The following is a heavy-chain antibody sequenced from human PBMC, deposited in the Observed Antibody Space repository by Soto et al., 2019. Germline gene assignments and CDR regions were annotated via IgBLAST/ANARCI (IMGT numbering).Heavy chain of an antibody. CDR3: ARYRLRFLEWLRAGSYYGMDV. Sequence: LSLTCTVSGGSVSSGSYYWSWIRQPPGKGLEWIGYIYYSGSTNYNPPLKSRVTISVDTSKNQFSLKLSSVTAADTAVYYCARYRLRFLEWLRAGSYYGMDVWGQGTTVTVSS. V-gene: IGHV4-61*01. CDR2: IYYSGST. CDR1: GGSVSSGSYY. J-gene: IGHJ6*02. D-gene: IGHD3-3*01.